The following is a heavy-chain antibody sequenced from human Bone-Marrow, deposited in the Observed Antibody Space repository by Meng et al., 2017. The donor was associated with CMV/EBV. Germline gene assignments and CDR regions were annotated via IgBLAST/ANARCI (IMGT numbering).Heavy chain of an antibody. V-gene: IGHV3-7*01. J-gene: IGHJ6*02. CDR1: GFPFRSYW. Sequence: GEYLNLHCAASGFPFRSYWMSWVRQAPGKGLEWVANIKQDGSEKYYVDSVKDRFNISRDNAKNSLYLQMNSLRAEDTAVYYCARDSPPEDIVVVPLTPYGMDFWGQGTTVTVSS. D-gene: IGHD2-2*01. CDR2: IKQDGSEK. CDR3: ARDSPPEDIVVVPLTPYGMDF.